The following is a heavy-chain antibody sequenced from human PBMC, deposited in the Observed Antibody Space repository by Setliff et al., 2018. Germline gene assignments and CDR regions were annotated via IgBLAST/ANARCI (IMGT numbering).Heavy chain of an antibody. Sequence: ASVKVSCKASGYTLTNYYMHWVRQAPGQGLEWMGWINAYAQKFQGRVTMTIDTLTSTAYMELRSLRAEDTAVYYCAKPPYDFTYYYYYMDVWGKGTTVTVSS. CDR1: GYTLTNYY. V-gene: IGHV1-46*01. CDR2: INA. J-gene: IGHJ6*03. D-gene: IGHD3-3*01. CDR3: AKPPYDFTYYYYYMDV.